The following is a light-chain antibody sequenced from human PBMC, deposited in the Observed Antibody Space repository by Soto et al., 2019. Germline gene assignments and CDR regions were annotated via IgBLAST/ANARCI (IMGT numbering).Light chain of an antibody. V-gene: IGKV3-20*01. Sequence: EIVLTKSPGTLSLSPGERATLSCRASQSVRSGYLAWYQQKPGQAPRLLIYGASSRATGIPDRFSGSGSGTDFTLTISRLEPEDFAVYYCQQYGTSRAFGQGTKVEVK. CDR2: GAS. CDR1: QSVRSGY. CDR3: QQYGTSRA. J-gene: IGKJ1*01.